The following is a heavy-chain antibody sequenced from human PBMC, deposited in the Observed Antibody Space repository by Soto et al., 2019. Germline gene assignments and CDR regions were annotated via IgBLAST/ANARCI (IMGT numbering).Heavy chain of an antibody. CDR2: MNPNSGNT. Sequence: QVQLVQSGAEVKRPGASVTVSCRATGYTFKNYDINWVRQATGQGLEWMGRMNPNSGNTGYAQKFQGRVTMTRNPSIRTAYLELSSLRSEDPGVHHCATAPVYEGNGWLNTWGQGTRVTVAS. CDR1: GYTFKNYD. V-gene: IGHV1-8*01. D-gene: IGHD2-8*01. CDR3: ATAPVYEGNGWLNT. J-gene: IGHJ1*01.